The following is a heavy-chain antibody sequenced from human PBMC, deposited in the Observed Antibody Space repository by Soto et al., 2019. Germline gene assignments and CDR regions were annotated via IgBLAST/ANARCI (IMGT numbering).Heavy chain of an antibody. CDR3: AKILQLGDYAYYYYGMDV. CDR2: ISYDGSNK. J-gene: IGHJ6*04. D-gene: IGHD4-17*01. V-gene: IGHV3-30*18. CDR1: GFTFSSYG. Sequence: QVQLVESGGGVVQPGRSLRLSCAASGFTFSSYGMHWVRQAPGKGLEWVAVISYDGSNKYYADSVKGRFTISRDNSKNPLYLQMNSLRAEDTAVYYCAKILQLGDYAYYYYGMDVWGKGTTVTVSS.